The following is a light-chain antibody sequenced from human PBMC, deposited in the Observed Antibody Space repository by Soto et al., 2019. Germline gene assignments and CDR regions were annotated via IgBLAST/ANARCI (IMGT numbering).Light chain of an antibody. V-gene: IGLV2-14*01. CDR3: SSYTSTTTLYV. CDR2: EVT. Sequence: QSVLTQPASVSGSPGQSITISCTGTSSDVGGYNYVSWYQQHPGKAPKLIIYEVTNRPSGVSNXXXXXXXXNTASLTISGLQAEDEADYYCSSYTSTTTLYVFGTGTKVTVL. J-gene: IGLJ1*01. CDR1: SSDVGGYNY.